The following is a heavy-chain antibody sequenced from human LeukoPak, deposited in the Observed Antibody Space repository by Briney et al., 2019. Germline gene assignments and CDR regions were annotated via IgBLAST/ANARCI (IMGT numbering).Heavy chain of an antibody. CDR1: GGSISSGSYY. V-gene: IGHV4-39*07. D-gene: IGHD2-2*01. CDR2: INHSGST. Sequence: SETLSLTCTVSGGSISSGSYYWSWIRQPPGKGLEWIGEINHSGSTNYNPSPKSRVTISVDTSKNQFSLKLSSVTAADTAVYYCARLGYCSSTSCYPYDYWGQGTLVTVSS. CDR3: ARLGYCSSTSCYPYDY. J-gene: IGHJ4*02.